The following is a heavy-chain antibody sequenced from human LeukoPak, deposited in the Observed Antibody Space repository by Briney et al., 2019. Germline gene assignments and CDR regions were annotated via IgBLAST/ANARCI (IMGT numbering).Heavy chain of an antibody. V-gene: IGHV4-39*07. J-gene: IGHJ6*03. CDR1: GGSISSSSYY. Sequence: SETLSLTCTVSGGSISSSSYYWGCIRQPPGKGLEWIGSIYYSGSTYYNPSLKSRVTISVDTSKNQFSLKLSSVTAADTAVYYCARVKARDGYNYYYYYYMDVWGKGTTVTVSS. D-gene: IGHD5-24*01. CDR2: IYYSGST. CDR3: ARVKARDGYNYYYYYYMDV.